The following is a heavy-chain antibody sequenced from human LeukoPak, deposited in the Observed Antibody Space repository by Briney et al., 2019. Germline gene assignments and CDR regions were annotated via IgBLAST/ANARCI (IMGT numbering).Heavy chain of an antibody. CDR1: GFTFTSYG. CDR2: ISYDGSKK. V-gene: IGHV3-30*18. J-gene: IGHJ3*02. CDR3: AKGFSSGPWDACDI. D-gene: IGHD3-22*01. Sequence: KAGGSLRLPCAASGFTFTSYGMHWVRQAPGKGLEWVAVISYDGSKKYYADSVKGRFTISRDSSKNMLYLQMNSLRVEDTAVYYCAKGFSSGPWDACDIWGQGTMVTVSS.